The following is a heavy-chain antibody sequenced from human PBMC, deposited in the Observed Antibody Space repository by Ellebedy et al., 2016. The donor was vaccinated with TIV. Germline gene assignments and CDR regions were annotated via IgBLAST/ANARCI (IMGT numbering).Heavy chain of an antibody. Sequence: GESLKISXKGSGYSFTSYWIGWVRQMPGKGLEWMGIIYPGDSDTRYSPSFQGQVTISADKSISTAYLQWSSLKASDTAMYYCARWVRDEGVKANSTTGSYWYFDLWGRGTLVTVSS. D-gene: IGHD4-23*01. CDR3: ARWVRDEGVKANSTTGSYWYFDL. CDR2: IYPGDSDT. J-gene: IGHJ2*01. V-gene: IGHV5-51*01. CDR1: GYSFTSYW.